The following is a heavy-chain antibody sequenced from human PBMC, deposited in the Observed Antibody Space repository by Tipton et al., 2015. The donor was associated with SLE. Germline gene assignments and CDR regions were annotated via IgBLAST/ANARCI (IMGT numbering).Heavy chain of an antibody. V-gene: IGHV4-39*01. CDR2: IYYSGST. CDR1: GGSISSSSYY. D-gene: IGHD5-24*01. Sequence: TLSLTCTVSGGSISSSSYYWGWIRQPPGKGLEWIGSIYYSGSTYYNPSLKSRVTISVDTSKNQFSLKLSSVTAADTAVYYCATNGHGETYKFFTEYLRHWGQGTLVTVSS. J-gene: IGHJ1*01. CDR3: ATNGHGETYKFFTEYLRH.